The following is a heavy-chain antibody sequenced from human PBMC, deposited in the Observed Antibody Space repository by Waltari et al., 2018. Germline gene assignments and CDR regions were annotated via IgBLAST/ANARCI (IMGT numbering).Heavy chain of an antibody. J-gene: IGHJ4*02. D-gene: IGHD7-27*01. CDR3: ARAEKLGIVDY. Sequence: QVQLQESGPGLVKPSETLSLTCTVSGGSISSYYWSWIRQPPGKGLEWIGYIYYSGSTNYNPSLKSRVTISVDTSKNQVSLKLSSVTAADTAVYYCARAEKLGIVDYWGQGTLVTVSS. CDR2: IYYSGST. CDR1: GGSISSYY. V-gene: IGHV4-59*01.